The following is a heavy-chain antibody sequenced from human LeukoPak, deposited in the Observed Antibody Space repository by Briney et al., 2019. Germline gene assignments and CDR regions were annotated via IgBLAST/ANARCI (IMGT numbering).Heavy chain of an antibody. V-gene: IGHV1-18*01. D-gene: IGHD3-10*01. J-gene: IGHJ6*02. CDR3: ARDQLRYYGSGSYYSDMDV. CDR1: DYTFTNYA. Sequence: ASVRVSCKASDYTFTNYAVSWVRQAPGQGLEWMGWISAYNGVTNYAQKFQGRVTLTTDTSTSTGYMELRSLRSDDTAVYYCARDQLRYYGSGSYYSDMDVWGQGITVTVSS. CDR2: ISAYNGVT.